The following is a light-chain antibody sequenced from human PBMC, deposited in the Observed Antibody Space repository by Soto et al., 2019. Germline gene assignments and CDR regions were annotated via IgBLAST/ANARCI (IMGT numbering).Light chain of an antibody. Sequence: EIVMTQSPATLSVSPGERATLSCRASQSVSSNLAWYQQKPGQAPRLLIYGASTRATGIPARFSGSGSGTEFTLTINRLQSEDFAVYYCQQYNNWPGTFGQGTKVEIK. CDR1: QSVSSN. J-gene: IGKJ1*01. CDR3: QQYNNWPGT. V-gene: IGKV3-15*01. CDR2: GAS.